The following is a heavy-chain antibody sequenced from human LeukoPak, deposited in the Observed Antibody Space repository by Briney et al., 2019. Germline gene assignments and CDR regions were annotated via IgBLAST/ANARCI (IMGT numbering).Heavy chain of an antibody. J-gene: IGHJ6*03. D-gene: IGHD3-9*01. V-gene: IGHV4-39*07. CDR3: ARVFDWGFLPARYYMDV. CDR1: GGSISSSSYY. Sequence: PSETLSLTCTVSGGSISSSSYYWGWIRQPPGKGLEWIGSIYYSGSTYYNPSLKSRVTISVDTSKNQFSLKLSSVTAADTAVYYCARVFDWGFLPARYYMDVWGKGTTVTVSS. CDR2: IYYSGST.